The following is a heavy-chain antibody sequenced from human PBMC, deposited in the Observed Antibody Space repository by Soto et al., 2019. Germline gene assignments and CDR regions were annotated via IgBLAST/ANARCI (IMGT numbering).Heavy chain of an antibody. V-gene: IGHV4-30-2*01. J-gene: IGHJ4*02. CDR1: GVSISSGGYS. Sequence: TLSLTCAVSGVSISSGGYSWSWIRQPPGKGLEWIGYIYHSGSTYYNPSLKSRVTISVDRSKNQFSLKLSSVTAADTAVYYCARAGGLGAVAVDYWGQGTLVTVSS. D-gene: IGHD6-19*01. CDR2: IYHSGST. CDR3: ARAGGLGAVAVDY.